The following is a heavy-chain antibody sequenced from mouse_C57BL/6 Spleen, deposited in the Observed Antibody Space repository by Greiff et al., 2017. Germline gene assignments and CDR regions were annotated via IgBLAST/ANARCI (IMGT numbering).Heavy chain of an antibody. Sequence: EVMLVESGGDLVKPGGSLKLSCAASGFTFSSYGMSWVRQTPDKRLEWVATISSGGSYTYYPDSVKGRFTISRDNAKNTLYLQMSSLKSEDTAMYYGAREEGYGSSYNYAMDYWGQGTSVTVSS. CDR2: ISSGGSYT. J-gene: IGHJ4*01. D-gene: IGHD1-1*01. CDR3: AREEGYGSSYNYAMDY. CDR1: GFTFSSYG. V-gene: IGHV5-6*01.